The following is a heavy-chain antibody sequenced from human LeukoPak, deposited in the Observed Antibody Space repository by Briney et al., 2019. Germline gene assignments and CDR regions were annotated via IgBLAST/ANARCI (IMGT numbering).Heavy chain of an antibody. CDR3: AKDLEGYCSGGSCYSPLDY. Sequence: GGSLRLPCAASGFTFNSYWMSWVRQAPGKGLEWVANIKQDGSEKYYVDTVKGRFTISRENAKNSLYLQMNSLRAEDTAVYYCAKDLEGYCSGGSCYSPLDYWGQGTLVTVSS. D-gene: IGHD2-15*01. CDR1: GFTFNSYW. CDR2: IKQDGSEK. J-gene: IGHJ4*02. V-gene: IGHV3-7*03.